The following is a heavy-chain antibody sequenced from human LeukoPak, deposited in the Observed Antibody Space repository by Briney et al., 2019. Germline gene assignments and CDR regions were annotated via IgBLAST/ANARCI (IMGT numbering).Heavy chain of an antibody. J-gene: IGHJ4*02. CDR3: AKDVGKWESLHFFDY. CDR1: GFTFSTIA. D-gene: IGHD1-26*01. Sequence: LTGGSLRLSCLTSGFTFSTIAMSWVRQAPGKGLEWISGISGSGASTYYADSVTGRFTISRDNSRNTLYLQMNSLRGDDTAVYYCAKDVGKWESLHFFDYWGQGTLVTVSS. V-gene: IGHV3-23*01. CDR2: ISGSGAST.